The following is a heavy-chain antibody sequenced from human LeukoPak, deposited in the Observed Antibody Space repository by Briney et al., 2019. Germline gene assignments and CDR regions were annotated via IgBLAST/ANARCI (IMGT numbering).Heavy chain of an antibody. J-gene: IGHJ6*03. Sequence: SETLSLTCTVSGDSISSSSYYWGWIRQPPGKGLEWLGTIYYRGTTYYNPSLKSRVTISVDTSKNQFSLRLSSVTAADTAVYYCARDFSSSSSVYYYYYMDVWGKGTTVTVSS. CDR2: IYYRGTT. CDR3: ARDFSSSSSVYYYYYMDV. CDR1: GDSISSSSYY. D-gene: IGHD6-6*01. V-gene: IGHV4-39*07.